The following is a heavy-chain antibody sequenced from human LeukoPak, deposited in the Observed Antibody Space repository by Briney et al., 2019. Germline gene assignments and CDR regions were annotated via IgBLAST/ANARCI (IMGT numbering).Heavy chain of an antibody. CDR3: ARAVLATKSEHWFDS. D-gene: IGHD2-8*01. CDR2: IYHSGRT. Sequence: SETLSLTCTVSGYSITNNYYWDWIRQPPGKVLEWIASIYHSGRTYYNPALKSRVTISVDTSKNQFSLNLSSVTAADTAMYYCARAVLATKSEHWFDSWGQGTLVTVSS. CDR1: GYSITNNYY. J-gene: IGHJ5*01. V-gene: IGHV4-38-2*02.